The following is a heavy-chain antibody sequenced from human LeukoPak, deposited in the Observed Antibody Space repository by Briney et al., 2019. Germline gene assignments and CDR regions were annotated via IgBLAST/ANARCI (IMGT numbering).Heavy chain of an antibody. J-gene: IGHJ4*02. CDR1: GYIFTSYW. CDR2: IYPGDSDI. V-gene: IGHV5-51*01. Sequence: GESLEISCKGSGYIFTSYWIGWVRQMPGKGLEWMGIIYPGDSDIRYSPSFQGQVTISADKSISTAYLHLSSLKASDTAMYYCARHGTAIDYWGQGTLVTVSS. CDR3: ARHGTAIDY. D-gene: IGHD5-18*01.